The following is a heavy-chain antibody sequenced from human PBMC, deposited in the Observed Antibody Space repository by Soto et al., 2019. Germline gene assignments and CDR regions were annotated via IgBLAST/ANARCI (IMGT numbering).Heavy chain of an antibody. CDR1: GFTFSSYA. CDR3: AREIERLLGY. V-gene: IGHV3-30-3*01. Sequence: QVQLVESGGGVVQPGRSLRLSCTASGFTFSSYAMHWVRQAPGKGLGWVAVISYDGSNKYYADSVKGRFTISRDNSKNTLYLQMNSLRAEDTTVYYCAREIERLLGYWGQGTLVTVSS. CDR2: ISYDGSNK. J-gene: IGHJ4*02. D-gene: IGHD3-3*01.